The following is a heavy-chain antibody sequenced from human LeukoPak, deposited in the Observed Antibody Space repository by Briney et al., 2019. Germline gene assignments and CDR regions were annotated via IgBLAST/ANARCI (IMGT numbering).Heavy chain of an antibody. CDR1: GGSIGSFF. Sequence: SETLSLTCTVSGGSIGSFFWSWIRQPPGKALEWIGYIHYSGSTKYNPSLKSRVTISVDTSENQFSLTLNSVTAADTAVYYCARSRGGYGDYGSWFDPWGQRILVTVSS. J-gene: IGHJ5*02. V-gene: IGHV4-59*01. CDR2: IHYSGST. CDR3: ARSRGGYGDYGSWFDP. D-gene: IGHD4-17*01.